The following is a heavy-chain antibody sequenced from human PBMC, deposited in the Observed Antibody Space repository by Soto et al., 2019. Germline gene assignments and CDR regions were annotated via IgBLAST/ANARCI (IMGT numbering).Heavy chain of an antibody. D-gene: IGHD3-10*01. CDR3: ARESPYYYYYYGMDV. V-gene: IGHV4-34*01. CDR2: INHSGST. Sequence: SETLSLTCAVYGGSFSGYYWSWIHQPPGKGLEWIGEINHSGSTNYNPSLKSRVTISVDTSKNQFSLKLSSVTAADTAVYYCARESPYYYYYYGMDVWGQGTTVTVSS. J-gene: IGHJ6*02. CDR1: GGSFSGYY.